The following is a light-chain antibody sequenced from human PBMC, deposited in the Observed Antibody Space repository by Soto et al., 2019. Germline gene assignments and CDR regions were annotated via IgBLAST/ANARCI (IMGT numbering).Light chain of an antibody. CDR2: YSN. CDR1: DSNIGSNS. CDR3: GSWDSSLSAYV. Sequence: QSVLTQPPSASGTAGQVVTISCSGGDSNIGSNSVYWYQHLPRMAPKLLIYYSNKRPSGIPDRFSGSKSGTSATLGITGFQTGDEADYYCGSWDSSLSAYVFGTGTKV. J-gene: IGLJ1*01. V-gene: IGLV1-51*02.